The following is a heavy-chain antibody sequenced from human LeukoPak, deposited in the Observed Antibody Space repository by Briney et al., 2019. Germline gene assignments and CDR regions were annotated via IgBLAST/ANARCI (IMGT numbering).Heavy chain of an antibody. CDR1: GFTFSSYG. Sequence: PGGSLRLSCAASGFTFSSYGMHWVRQAPGKGLEWVAVIWYDGSNKYYADSVKGRFTISRDNSKNTLYLQMNSLRAEDTAVYYCAKGHSSSSSWIDYWAREPWSPSPQ. CDR3: AKGHSSSSSWIDY. CDR2: IWYDGSNK. J-gene: IGHJ4*02. V-gene: IGHV3-33*06. D-gene: IGHD6-6*01.